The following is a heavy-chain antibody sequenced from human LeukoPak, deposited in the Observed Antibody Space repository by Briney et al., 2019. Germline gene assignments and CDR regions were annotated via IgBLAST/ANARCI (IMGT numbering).Heavy chain of an antibody. Sequence: ASVKVSCKASGGTFSSYAISWVRQAPGQGLEWMGWIKPNSGATDYAQKFQGRVTMTRDTSMRTAYMELSRLRSDDTAIYYCAKDLVSSRSDLLTGYYNTYFDPWGQGTLVTVSS. CDR1: GGTFSSYA. CDR2: IKPNSGAT. V-gene: IGHV1-2*02. CDR3: AKDLVSSRSDLLTGYYNTYFDP. D-gene: IGHD3-9*01. J-gene: IGHJ5*02.